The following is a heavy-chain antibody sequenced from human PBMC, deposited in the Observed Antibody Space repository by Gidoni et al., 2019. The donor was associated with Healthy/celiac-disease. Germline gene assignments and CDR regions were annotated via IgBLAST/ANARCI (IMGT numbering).Heavy chain of an antibody. CDR3: ARITHMPNTGYGMDV. V-gene: IGHV1-2*02. CDR2: INPNSGGT. D-gene: IGHD2-2*01. J-gene: IGHJ6*02. Sequence: QVQLVQSGAEGKKPGASVKVSCKASGTTFTGYYMHWVRQAPGQGLEWMGWINPNSGGTNYAQKFQGRVTMTRDTSISTAYMELSRLRSDDTAVYYCARITHMPNTGYGMDVWGQGTTVTVSS. CDR1: GTTFTGYY.